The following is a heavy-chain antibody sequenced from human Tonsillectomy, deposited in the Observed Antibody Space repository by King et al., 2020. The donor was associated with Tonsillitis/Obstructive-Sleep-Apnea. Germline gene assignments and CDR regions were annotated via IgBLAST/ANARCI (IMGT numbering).Heavy chain of an antibody. D-gene: IGHD3-3*01. CDR2: IKSKTDGGTT. CDR3: TTEYYDFWSGRN. J-gene: IGHJ4*02. V-gene: IGHV3-15*01. CDR1: GFTFSNAW. Sequence: VQLVESGGGLVKPGGSLRLSCAASGFTFSNAWMSWVRQAPGKGLEWVGRIKSKTDGGTTDYAAPGKGRFTIPRKGSKNTLLLQMKSLKTEDTAVYYCTTEYYDFWSGRNWGQGTLVTVSS.